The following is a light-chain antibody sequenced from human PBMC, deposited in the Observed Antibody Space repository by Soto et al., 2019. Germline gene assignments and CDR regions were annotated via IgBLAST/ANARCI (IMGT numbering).Light chain of an antibody. CDR2: GAS. Sequence: EIVLTQSPGTLSLSPGERATLSCRASQSVTSSDLAWYQQKPGQAPRLLIYGASTRATGIPDRFSGSGSGTDFTLTISGLEPEDFAVYYCQQYGSSPFTFGPGTKVDIK. V-gene: IGKV3-20*01. CDR3: QQYGSSPFT. CDR1: QSVTSSD. J-gene: IGKJ3*01.